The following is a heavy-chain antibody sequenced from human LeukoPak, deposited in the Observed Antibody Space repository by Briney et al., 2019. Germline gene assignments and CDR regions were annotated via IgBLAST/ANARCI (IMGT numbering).Heavy chain of an antibody. CDR1: VLTFSRYS. D-gene: IGHD6-19*01. V-gene: IGHV3-48*02. CDR2: ISSSSSTI. J-gene: IGHJ4*02. Sequence: RGSLRLSCAASVLTFSRYSMNWVRQAPGKGLEWVSYISSSSSTIYYADSVKGRFTISRDNAKNSLYLQMNSLRDEDTAVYYCARAHSSGSWGQGTLVTVSS. CDR3: ARAHSSGS.